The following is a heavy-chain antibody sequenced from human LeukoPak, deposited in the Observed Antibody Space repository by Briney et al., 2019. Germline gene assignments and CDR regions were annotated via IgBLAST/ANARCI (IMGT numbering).Heavy chain of an antibody. CDR3: ARDRKWELDY. V-gene: IGHV1-69*13. Sequence: ASVNVSCTASGGTFSSYAISWVRQAPGQGLEWMGGIIPIFGTANYAQKFQGRVTITADESTSTAYMELSSLRSEDTAVYYCARDRKWELDYWGQGTLVTVSS. D-gene: IGHD1-26*01. CDR1: GGTFSSYA. CDR2: IIPIFGTA. J-gene: IGHJ4*02.